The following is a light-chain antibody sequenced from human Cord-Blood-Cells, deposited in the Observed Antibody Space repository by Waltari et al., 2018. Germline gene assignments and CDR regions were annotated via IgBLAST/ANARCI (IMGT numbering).Light chain of an antibody. V-gene: IGKV1-39*01. CDR3: QQSYSTPQ. CDR1: QSISSY. CDR2: AAS. Sequence: DIQMTQSPSSLSASLGDRVTITCRASQSISSYLNWYQQKPGKAPNLLIYAASSLQSGVPSRFSGSGSGTDFTLTISSLQPEDFATYYCQQSYSTPQFGQGTKVEIK. J-gene: IGKJ1*01.